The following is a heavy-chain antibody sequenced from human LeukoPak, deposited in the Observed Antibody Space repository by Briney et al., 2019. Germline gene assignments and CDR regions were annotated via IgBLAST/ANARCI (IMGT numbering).Heavy chain of an antibody. D-gene: IGHD2-21*02. J-gene: IGHJ4*02. CDR1: GFTFSSYS. Sequence: GGSLRLPCAASGFTFSSYSMNWVRQAPGKGLEWVSSISSSSSYIYYADSVKGRFTISRDNAKNSLYLQMNSLRAEDTAVYYCAKDLERHIVVVTASAVDYWGQGTLVTVSS. CDR2: ISSSSSYI. V-gene: IGHV3-21*01. CDR3: AKDLERHIVVVTASAVDY.